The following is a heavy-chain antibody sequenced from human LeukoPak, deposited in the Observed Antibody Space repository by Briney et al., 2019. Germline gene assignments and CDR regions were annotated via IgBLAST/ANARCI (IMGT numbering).Heavy chain of an antibody. D-gene: IGHD3-3*01. Sequence: ASVKVSCKASGYTFTGYYMHWVRQAPGQGLEWMGWINPNSGGTNYAQKFQGRVTMTRDTSISTAYMELSRLRSDDTAVYYCARGAHYDFWSGYWDWGQGTLVTVSS. V-gene: IGHV1-2*02. J-gene: IGHJ4*02. CDR2: INPNSGGT. CDR3: ARGAHYDFWSGYWD. CDR1: GYTFTGYY.